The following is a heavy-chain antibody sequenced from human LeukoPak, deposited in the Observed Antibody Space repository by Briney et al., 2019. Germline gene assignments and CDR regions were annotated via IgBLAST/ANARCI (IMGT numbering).Heavy chain of an antibody. CDR2: ISSSSSYI. D-gene: IGHD6-13*01. CDR1: GFTFSSYS. Sequence: GGSLRLSCAASGFTFSSYSMNWVRQAPGKGLEWVSSISSSSSYIYYADSVKGRLTISRDNAKNSLYLQMNSLRAEDTAVYYCARDLEGSSWYYGYWGQGTLVTVSS. J-gene: IGHJ4*02. V-gene: IGHV3-21*01. CDR3: ARDLEGSSWYYGY.